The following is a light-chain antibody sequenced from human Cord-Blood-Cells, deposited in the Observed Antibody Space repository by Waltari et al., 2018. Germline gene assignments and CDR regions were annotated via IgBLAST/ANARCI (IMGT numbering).Light chain of an antibody. CDR3: SSYTSSRV. CDR2: DVS. V-gene: IGLV2-14*03. Sequence: QSALTQPASVSGSPGQSITISCTGTSSDVGGYNYVSWYQQHPGKAPRLMIYDVSNRPSGVSKRFSGSKSGNTASLTISGLQAEDEADYYCSSYTSSRVFGGGTKLTVL. CDR1: SSDVGGYNY. J-gene: IGLJ3*02.